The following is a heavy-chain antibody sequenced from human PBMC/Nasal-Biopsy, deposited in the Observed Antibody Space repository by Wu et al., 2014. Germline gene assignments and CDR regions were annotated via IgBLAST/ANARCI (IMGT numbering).Heavy chain of an antibody. CDR2: ISYGGST. V-gene: IGHV4-39*01. J-gene: IGHJ6*03. CDR1: GGSMTSGRLY. Sequence: TLSLTCTVSGGSMTSGRLYWGWIRQPPGKGLEWIGTISYGGSTNYNPSLESRVTVSVDTSKSQISLKVKSVTAADTAVYYCARQYSTYELRQEFFSYYYMDVWGKGTTVTVSS. CDR3: ARQYSTYELRQEFFSYYYMDV. D-gene: IGHD5-12*01.